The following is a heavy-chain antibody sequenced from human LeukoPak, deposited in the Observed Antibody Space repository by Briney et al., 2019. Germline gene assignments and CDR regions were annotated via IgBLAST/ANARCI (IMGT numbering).Heavy chain of an antibody. Sequence: GASVKVSCKASGYTFTSYGISWVRQAPGQGLEWMGWIRTYNDNTNYAQKVQGRVTMTRDTSISTAYMELSRLRSDDTAVYYCAREPHYDTNWFDPWGQGTLVTVSS. CDR3: AREPHYDTNWFDP. D-gene: IGHD3-22*01. V-gene: IGHV1-18*01. CDR2: IRTYNDNT. CDR1: GYTFTSYG. J-gene: IGHJ5*02.